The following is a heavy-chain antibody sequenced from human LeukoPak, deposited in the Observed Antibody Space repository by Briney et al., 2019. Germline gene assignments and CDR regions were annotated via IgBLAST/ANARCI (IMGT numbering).Heavy chain of an antibody. CDR2: IIPIFGTA. CDR3: ASHSGYYGSRAFDI. V-gene: IGHV1-69*13. Sequence: GASVKVSCKASGGTFSSYAISWVRQAPGQGLEWMGGIIPIFGTANYAQKFQGRVTITADESTSTAYMELSSLRSEDTAVYYCASHSGYYGSRAFDIWGQGTMVTVSS. CDR1: GGTFSSYA. J-gene: IGHJ3*02. D-gene: IGHD3-22*01.